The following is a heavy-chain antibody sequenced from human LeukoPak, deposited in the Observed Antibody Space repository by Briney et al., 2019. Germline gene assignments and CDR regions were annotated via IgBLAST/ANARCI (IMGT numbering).Heavy chain of an antibody. CDR1: GGSISSSSYY. CDR3: ARTIRDFWSGYFDY. Sequence: PSETLSLTCTVSGGSISSSSYYWGWIRQPPGKGLEWIGSIYYSGSTYYNPSLKSRVTISVDTSKNQFSPKLSSVTAADTAVYYCARTIRDFWSGYFDYWGQGTLVTVSS. D-gene: IGHD3-3*01. V-gene: IGHV4-39*01. CDR2: IYYSGST. J-gene: IGHJ4*02.